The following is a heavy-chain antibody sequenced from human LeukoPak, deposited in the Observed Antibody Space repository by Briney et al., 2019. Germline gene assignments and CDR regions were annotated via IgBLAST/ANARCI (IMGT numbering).Heavy chain of an antibody. CDR1: GFTFSSFN. CDR2: ISSSNSTI. D-gene: IGHD1-7*01. V-gene: IGHV3-48*01. Sequence: GGSPRLSCAGSGFTFSSFNMNWVRQAPGKGLEWVSYISSSNSTIYYADSVKGRFTISRDNAKTSLYLQMSSLRAEDTAVYYCARVRIIGTTPYSYYYMDVWGKGTTVTVSS. CDR3: ARVRIIGTTPYSYYYMDV. J-gene: IGHJ6*03.